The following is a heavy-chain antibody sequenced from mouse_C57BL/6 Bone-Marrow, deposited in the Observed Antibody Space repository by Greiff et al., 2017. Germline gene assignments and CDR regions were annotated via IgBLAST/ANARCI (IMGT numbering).Heavy chain of an antibody. Sequence: QVQLKQSGAELVKPGASVKISCKASGYAFSSYWMNWVKQRPGKGLEWIGQIYPGDGDTNYNGKFKGKATLTADKSSSTAYMQLSSLTSEDSAVYFCARRVRRGYAMDYWGQGTSVTVSS. CDR2: IYPGDGDT. D-gene: IGHD2-14*01. J-gene: IGHJ4*01. V-gene: IGHV1-80*01. CDR1: GYAFSSYW. CDR3: ARRVRRGYAMDY.